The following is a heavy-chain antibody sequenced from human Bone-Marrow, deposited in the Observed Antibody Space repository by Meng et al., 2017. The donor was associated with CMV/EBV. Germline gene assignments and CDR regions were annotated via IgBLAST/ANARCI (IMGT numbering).Heavy chain of an antibody. D-gene: IGHD3-22*01. CDR1: GYTFTNYG. V-gene: IGHV1-18*01. CDR3: ARGDYDNSGYYHLY. Sequence: ASVKVSCKASGYTFTNYGISWVRQAPGQGLEWMGWISAYNGNTNYAQKFQDRVTMTTDTSTSTAYMELRSLRSDDTAVYYCARGDYDNSGYYHLYWGQGPLDTVSS. J-gene: IGHJ1*01. CDR2: ISAYNGNT.